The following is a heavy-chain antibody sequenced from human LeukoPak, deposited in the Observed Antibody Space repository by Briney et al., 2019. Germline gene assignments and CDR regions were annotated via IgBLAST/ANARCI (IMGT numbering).Heavy chain of an antibody. CDR2: IDYSGST. J-gene: IGHJ4*02. V-gene: IGHV4-31*03. CDR3: ARVHYDILTGYTYFFDY. D-gene: IGHD3-9*01. Sequence: SQTLSLTCTVSGGSICSGAYYWSWTRQHPGKGLEWHGYIDYSGSTYYNPYLKSRVNISVDTSKNQFSLKPSSVTAEDTAVYYCARVHYDILTGYTYFFDYWGQGTLVTVSS. CDR1: GGSICSGAYY.